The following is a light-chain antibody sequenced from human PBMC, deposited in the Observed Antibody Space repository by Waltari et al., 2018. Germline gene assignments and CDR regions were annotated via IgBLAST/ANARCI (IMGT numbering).Light chain of an antibody. Sequence: EIVMTQSPATLSVSPGERATLSCRASQSVSSNLAWYQQKPGQVPRLLIYGASTRATGIRARCSVWESGTQCASTMGSLQSEDVAVYYCQQDNKWPPGYTFVHGMKLEI. CDR1: QSVSSN. V-gene: IGKV3-15*01. J-gene: IGKJ2*01. CDR2: GAS. CDR3: QQDNKWPPGYT.